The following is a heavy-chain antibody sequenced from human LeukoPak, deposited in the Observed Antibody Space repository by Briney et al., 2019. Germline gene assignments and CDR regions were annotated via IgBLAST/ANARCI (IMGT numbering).Heavy chain of an antibody. D-gene: IGHD3-3*01. CDR3: ARGGSVFGVVTPPAFDI. Sequence: PSETLSLTCTVSGGSISSYYWSWIRQPAGKGLEWIGRIYTSGSTNCNPSLKSRVTMSVDTSKNQFSLKLSSVTAADTAVYYCARGGSVFGVVTPPAFDIWGQGTMVTVSS. V-gene: IGHV4-4*07. CDR1: GGSISSYY. CDR2: IYTSGST. J-gene: IGHJ3*02.